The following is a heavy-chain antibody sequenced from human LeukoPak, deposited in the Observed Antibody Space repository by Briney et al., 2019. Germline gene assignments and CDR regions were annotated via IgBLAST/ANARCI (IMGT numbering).Heavy chain of an antibody. D-gene: IGHD7-27*01. CDR1: GYTFTSYG. CDR2: INPSGGST. CDR3: ASCNWGSPFDP. J-gene: IGHJ5*02. Sequence: GASVKVSCKASGYTFTSYGISWVRQAPGQGLEWMGIINPSGGSTSYAQKFQGRLTMTRDTSTSTVYVELSSLRSEDTAVYYCASCNWGSPFDPRGQGTLVTVSS. V-gene: IGHV1-46*01.